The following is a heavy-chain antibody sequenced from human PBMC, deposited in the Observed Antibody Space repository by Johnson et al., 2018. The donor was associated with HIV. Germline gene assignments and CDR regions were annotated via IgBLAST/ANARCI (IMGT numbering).Heavy chain of an antibody. CDR3: AKDAYDYGDYGAFDI. CDR2: ISYDGSNK. CDR1: GFTFSSYA. J-gene: IGHJ3*02. V-gene: IGHV3-30-3*01. D-gene: IGHD4-17*01. Sequence: QVQLVESGGGVVQPGRSLRLSCAASGFTFSSYAMHWVRQAPGKGLEWVAVISYDGSNKYYADSVKGRFTISRDNSKNTLYLQMNSLRAEDTAVYYCAKDAYDYGDYGAFDIWGQGTVVTVSS.